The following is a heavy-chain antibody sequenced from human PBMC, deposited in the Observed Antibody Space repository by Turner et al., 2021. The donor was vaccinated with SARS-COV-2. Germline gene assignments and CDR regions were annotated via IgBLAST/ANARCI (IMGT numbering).Heavy chain of an antibody. CDR3: ARPKFPYYCYGMDV. Sequence: VQLVESGGGLVKPGGSLRLSCAPSGFTFSDDFMSWIRQAPGKGLEWVAYISSSTIYTNYADSVKGRFTISRDNAKNSLYLQMNSLRAEDTAVYYCARPKFPYYCYGMDVWGQGTTVTVSS. CDR1: GFTFSDDF. CDR2: ISSSTIYT. J-gene: IGHJ6*02. V-gene: IGHV3-11*06. D-gene: IGHD2-21*01.